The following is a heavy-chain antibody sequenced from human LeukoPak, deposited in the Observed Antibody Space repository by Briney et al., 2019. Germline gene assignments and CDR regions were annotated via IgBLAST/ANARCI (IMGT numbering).Heavy chain of an antibody. J-gene: IGHJ4*02. CDR1: GFTFNNHA. V-gene: IGHV3-23*01. CDR3: AKGAWLGTVASYYFDS. Sequence: GGSLRLSCAASGFTFNNHAMSWVRQAPGKGLAWVSAIRSGGDTTYYADSVKGRFTISRDNSKNMVYLQMNSLRADDTAVYYCAKGAWLGTVASYYFDSWGQGTQVTVSS. D-gene: IGHD4-23*01. CDR2: IRSGGDTT.